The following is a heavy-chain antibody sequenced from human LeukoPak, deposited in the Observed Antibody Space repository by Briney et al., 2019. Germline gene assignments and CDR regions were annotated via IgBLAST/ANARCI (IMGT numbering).Heavy chain of an antibody. CDR3: ASLRFLEWPEDY. V-gene: IGHV3-30-3*01. Sequence: GGSLRLSCAASGFTFSSYAMHWVRQAPGKGLEWVAVISYDGSNKYYADSVKGRFTISRDNSKNTLYLQMNSLRAEDTAVYYCASLRFLEWPEDYWGQGTLVTVSS. J-gene: IGHJ4*02. D-gene: IGHD3-3*01. CDR1: GFTFSSYA. CDR2: ISYDGSNK.